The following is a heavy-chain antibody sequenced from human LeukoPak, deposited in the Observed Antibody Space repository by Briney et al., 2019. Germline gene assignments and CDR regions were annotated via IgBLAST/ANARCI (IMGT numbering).Heavy chain of an antibody. CDR2: IYYSGST. V-gene: IGHV4-59*01. Sequence: SETLSLTCTVSGGSISSYYWSWIRQPPGKGLEWIGYIYYSGSTNYNPSLKSRVTISVDTSKNQFSLKLSSVTAADTAVYYCARDSAHYYDSSGYYSPGAFDYWGQGTLVTVSS. D-gene: IGHD3-22*01. CDR3: ARDSAHYYDSSGYYSPGAFDY. CDR1: GGSISSYY. J-gene: IGHJ4*02.